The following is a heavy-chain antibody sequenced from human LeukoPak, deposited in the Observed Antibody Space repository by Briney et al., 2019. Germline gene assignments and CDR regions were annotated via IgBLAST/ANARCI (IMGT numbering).Heavy chain of an antibody. Sequence: SETLSLTCTVSGGSIRSSYYYWGWIRQPPGKGLEWIGSIYDSGSTYYNPSLKSRVTISVDTSKNQFSLKLSSVTAADTAVYYCARGRAAAGPYYFDYWGQGTLVTVSS. CDR3: ARGRAAAGPYYFDY. CDR1: GGSIRSSYYY. CDR2: IYDSGST. D-gene: IGHD6-13*01. J-gene: IGHJ4*02. V-gene: IGHV4-39*07.